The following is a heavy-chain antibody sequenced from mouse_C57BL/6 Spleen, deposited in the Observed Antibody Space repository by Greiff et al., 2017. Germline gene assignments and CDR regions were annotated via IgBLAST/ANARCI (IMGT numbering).Heavy chain of an antibody. Sequence: VQLQQSVAELVRPGASVKLSCTASGFNIKNTYMHWVKQRPEQGLEWIGRVDPANGNTKYAPKFQGKATITADTSSNTAYLQLSSLTSEDTAIYYCAYDYDGGYWYFDVWGTGTTVTVSS. J-gene: IGHJ1*03. CDR3: AYDYDGGYWYFDV. D-gene: IGHD2-4*01. CDR1: GFNIKNTY. V-gene: IGHV14-3*01. CDR2: VDPANGNT.